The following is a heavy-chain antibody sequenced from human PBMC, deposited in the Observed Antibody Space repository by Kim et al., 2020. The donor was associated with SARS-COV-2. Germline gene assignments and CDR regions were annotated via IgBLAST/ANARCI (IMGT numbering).Heavy chain of an antibody. D-gene: IGHD1-26*01. CDR3: ANWDSYFDY. Sequence: SNKYYADSVKGRFTISRDNSKNTLYLQMNSLRAEDTAVYYCANWDSYFDYWGQGTLVTVSS. CDR2: SNK. J-gene: IGHJ4*02. V-gene: IGHV3-33*06.